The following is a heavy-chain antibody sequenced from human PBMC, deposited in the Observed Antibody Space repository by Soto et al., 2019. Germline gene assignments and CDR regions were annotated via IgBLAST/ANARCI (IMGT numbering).Heavy chain of an antibody. D-gene: IGHD2-2*01. CDR2: INSDGSIT. Sequence: GGSLRLSCAASGSTFSSYWMHWVRQAPGKGLVWVSRINSDGSITNYADSVKGRFTISRDNAKNTLYLQMNSLRAEDTAVYYCTRGAYPLEYWGQGTLVTVSS. CDR3: TRGAYPLEY. V-gene: IGHV3-74*01. J-gene: IGHJ4*02. CDR1: GSTFSSYW.